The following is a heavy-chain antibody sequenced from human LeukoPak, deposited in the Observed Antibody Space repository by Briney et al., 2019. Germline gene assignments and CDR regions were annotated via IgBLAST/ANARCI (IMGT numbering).Heavy chain of an antibody. J-gene: IGHJ4*02. CDR2: ISNDGSKK. CDR1: GFTFNNYG. D-gene: IGHD4-17*01. CDR3: ARDWGRGDSKYLDF. V-gene: IGHV3-30*03. Sequence: GGSLRLSCATSGFTFNNYGMHWVRQAPGKGLECVALISNDGSKKYYAGSAKGRFTISRDNSRNTVFLEMNSLRGDDTAVYFCARDWGRGDSKYLDFWGQGILVTVSS.